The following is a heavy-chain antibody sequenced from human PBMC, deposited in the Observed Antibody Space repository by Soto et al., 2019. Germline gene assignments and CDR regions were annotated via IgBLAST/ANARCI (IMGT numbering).Heavy chain of an antibody. Sequence: SLTLSLTYTVSGGSSSSSSDYWFWIRQPPWKRLEWIGSIYYSGSTYYNPSVKRRVSISVDTSKNQFSLNLSSVTAADTAVYYCTRDGDGRMTTNPYYYYGMDVWGPGITVTVSS. V-gene: IGHV4-39*07. J-gene: IGHJ6*02. CDR2: IYYSGST. D-gene: IGHD2-21*02. CDR3: TRDGDGRMTTNPYYYYGMDV. CDR1: GGSSSSSSDY.